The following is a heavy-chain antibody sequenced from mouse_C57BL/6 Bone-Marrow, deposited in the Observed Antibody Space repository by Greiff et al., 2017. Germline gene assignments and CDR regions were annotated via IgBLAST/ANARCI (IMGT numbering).Heavy chain of an antibody. CDR1: GYTFTSYW. J-gene: IGHJ2*01. D-gene: IGHD1-1*01. V-gene: IGHV1-55*01. Sequence: QVQLQQPGAELVKPGASVKMSCKTSGYTFTSYWITWVKQRPGRGLEWIGDIYPGSGSTNYNEKFKGKATLTVDTSSSTAYMQRSSLTSEASAVYCGARYYGSIYFDYWGKGTTLTVSS. CDR2: IYPGSGST. CDR3: ARYYGSIYFDY.